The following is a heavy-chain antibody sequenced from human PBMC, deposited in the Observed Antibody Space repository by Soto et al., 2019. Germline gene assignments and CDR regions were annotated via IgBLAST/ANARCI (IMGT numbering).Heavy chain of an antibody. V-gene: IGHV1-69*13. CDR3: ARGGSGYNF. Sequence: ASVKVSCKASGGSFSNFGISWVRQAPGQGLEWMGGIVPVFGRPNYAQRFRGRLTITADESTSTGYMELISLRSDDTAVYYCARGGSGYNFWGQGTQVTVSS. CDR2: IVPVFGRP. J-gene: IGHJ4*02. CDR1: GGSFSNFG. D-gene: IGHD5-12*01.